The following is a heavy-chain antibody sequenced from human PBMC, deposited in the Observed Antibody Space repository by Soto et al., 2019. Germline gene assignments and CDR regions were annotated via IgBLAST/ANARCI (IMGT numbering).Heavy chain of an antibody. D-gene: IGHD3-22*01. CDR1: GGSISSGDYY. CDR2: IYYSGST. J-gene: IGHJ4*02. Sequence: PSETLSLTCTVSGGSISSGDYYWSWIRQPPGKGLEWIGYIYYSGSTYYNPSLKSRVTISVDTSKNQFSLKLSSVTAADTAVYYCAREALYYDSSGYLVPNDYWGQGTLVTAPQ. CDR3: AREALYYDSSGYLVPNDY. V-gene: IGHV4-30-4*01.